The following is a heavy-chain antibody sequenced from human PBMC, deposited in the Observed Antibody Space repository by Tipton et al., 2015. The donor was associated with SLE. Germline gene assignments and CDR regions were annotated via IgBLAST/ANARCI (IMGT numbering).Heavy chain of an antibody. CDR1: GGSIRSGSYF. V-gene: IGHV4-61*02. J-gene: IGHJ3*02. CDR2: IYLHGNT. Sequence: TLSLTCTVSGGSIRSGSYFWTWIRQPAGKGLEWIGRIYLHGNTNYNPSLKSRVTISADTSKNQFSLKLSSVTAADTAVYYCARLAKRLSGTAFDIWGQGTKVIVSS. D-gene: IGHD3-16*02. CDR3: ARLAKRLSGTAFDI.